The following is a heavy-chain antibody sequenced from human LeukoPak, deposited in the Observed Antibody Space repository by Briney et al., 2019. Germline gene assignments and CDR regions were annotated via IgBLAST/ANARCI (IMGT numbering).Heavy chain of an antibody. CDR1: GDSIHRDIYY. CDR2: IYASGTT. CDR3: ARGTVVVPAAMKGYYYYMDV. D-gene: IGHD2-2*01. V-gene: IGHV4-61*09. Sequence: SETLSLTCNVSGDSIHRDIYYWSWIRQSAGMGLEWIGHIYASGTTDYNPSLKSRVTISVDTSKNQFSLKLSSVTAADTAVYYCARGTVVVPAAMKGYYYYMDVWGKGTTVTISS. J-gene: IGHJ6*03.